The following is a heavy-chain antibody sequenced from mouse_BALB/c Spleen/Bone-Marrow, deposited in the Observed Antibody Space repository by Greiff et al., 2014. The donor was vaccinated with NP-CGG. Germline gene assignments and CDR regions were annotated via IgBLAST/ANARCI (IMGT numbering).Heavy chain of an antibody. CDR1: GYTFTSSW. Sequence: VQLQESGSVLVRPGASVKLSCKASGYTFTSSWMHWAKQRPGQGLEWIGEIHPTSGNTNYNEKFKGKATLTVDTSSSTAYVDLSRLTSEESAVYYCARHHRYDYYFDYWGQGTTLTVSA. CDR3: ARHHRYDYYFDY. D-gene: IGHD2-14*01. V-gene: IGHV1S130*01. J-gene: IGHJ2*01. CDR2: IHPTSGNT.